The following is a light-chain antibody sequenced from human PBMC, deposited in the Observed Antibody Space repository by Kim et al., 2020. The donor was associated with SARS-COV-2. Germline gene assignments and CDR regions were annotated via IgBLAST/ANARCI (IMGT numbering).Light chain of an antibody. CDR2: EAS. V-gene: IGKV3-11*01. Sequence: SLSPGERATLSCRANESVNNYLAWYRQKPGQAPSLLIYEASNRASGIPARFSGSGSGTDFTLTISSLEPEDFAVYYCQQRSNWPLTFGGGTKL. J-gene: IGKJ4*01. CDR1: ESVNNY. CDR3: QQRSNWPLT.